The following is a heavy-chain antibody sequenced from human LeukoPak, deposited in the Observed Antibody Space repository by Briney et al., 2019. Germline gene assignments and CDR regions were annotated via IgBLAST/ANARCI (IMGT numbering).Heavy chain of an antibody. D-gene: IGHD7-27*01. V-gene: IGHV4-59*01. CDR2: IYYTGST. Sequence: SETLSLTCTVSGGSIRSYYWSWIRQPPGKGLEYIGYIYYTGSTNYNPSLKSRVTISLDTSKNQFSLELSSVTAADTAMYYCARDRTGEMFWYFDLWGRGTLVTVPS. CDR1: GGSIRSYY. J-gene: IGHJ2*01. CDR3: ARDRTGEMFWYFDL.